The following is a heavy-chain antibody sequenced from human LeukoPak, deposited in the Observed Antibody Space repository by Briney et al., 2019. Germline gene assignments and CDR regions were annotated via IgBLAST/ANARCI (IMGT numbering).Heavy chain of an antibody. CDR1: GFTFSSYA. CDR3: AKDLWFGESDYYYGMDV. D-gene: IGHD3-10*01. CDR2: ISYDGSNK. V-gene: IGHV3-30*18. Sequence: GGSLRLSCTAPGFTFSSYAIHWIRQAPGKGLEWVAVISYDGSNKYYADSVKGRFTISRDNSKNTLYLQMNSLRAEDTAVYYCAKDLWFGESDYYYGMDVWGQGTTVTVSS. J-gene: IGHJ6*02.